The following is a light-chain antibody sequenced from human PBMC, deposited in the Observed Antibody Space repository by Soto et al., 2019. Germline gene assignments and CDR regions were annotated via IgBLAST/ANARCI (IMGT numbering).Light chain of an antibody. J-gene: IGLJ1*01. V-gene: IGLV2-14*01. CDR1: SSDVGGYIY. CDR3: SSYTTSTSYV. CDR2: DVT. Sequence: QSVLTQPASVSGSPGQSITISCTGTSSDVGGYIYVSWYQQHPGKAPKLMIYDVTSRPSGVSYRFSGSKSGNTASLTISGLQADDEADYYCSSYTTSTSYVFGTATKVTV.